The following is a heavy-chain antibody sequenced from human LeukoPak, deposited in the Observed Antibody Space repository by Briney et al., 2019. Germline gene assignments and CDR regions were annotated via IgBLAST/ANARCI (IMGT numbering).Heavy chain of an antibody. CDR1: GYTFTGYY. CDR2: INPNSGGT. CDR3: WYSSSPSDYFDY. Sequence: ASVKVSCKASGYTFTGYYMHWVRQAPGQGLDGMGWINPNSGGTNYAQKFHGRVTMTRDTSISTAYIELSRQRSDDTAVYYCWYSSSPSDYFDYWGQGTLVTVSS. J-gene: IGHJ4*02. V-gene: IGHV1-2*02. D-gene: IGHD6-6*01.